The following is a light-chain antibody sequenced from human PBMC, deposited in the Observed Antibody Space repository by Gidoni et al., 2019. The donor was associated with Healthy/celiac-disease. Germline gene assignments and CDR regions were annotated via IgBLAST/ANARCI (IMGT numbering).Light chain of an antibody. CDR3: QSYDSSLSGYV. CDR2: GNS. J-gene: IGLJ1*01. CDR1: SSNIGSGYD. V-gene: IGLV1-40*01. Sequence: QSVLTQPPSVSGAPGPRITISCTGSSSNIGSGYDVHWYQQLPGTAPKLLLHGNSNRPSGVPDRFSGSKSGTSASLAITGLQAEDEAVYYCQSYDSSLSGYVFGTGTKVTVL.